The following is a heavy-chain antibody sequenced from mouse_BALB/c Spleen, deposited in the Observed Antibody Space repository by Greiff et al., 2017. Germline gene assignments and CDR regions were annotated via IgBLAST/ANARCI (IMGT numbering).Heavy chain of an antibody. Sequence: EVKLMESGPELVKPGASVKIPCKASGYTFTDYNMDWVKQSHGKSLEWIGDINPNNGGTIYNQKFKGKATLTVDKSSSTAYMELRSLTSEDTAVYYCARETMITTDWYFDVWGAGTTVTVSS. CDR2: INPNNGGT. V-gene: IGHV1-18*01. CDR3: ARETMITTDWYFDV. CDR1: GYTFTDYN. J-gene: IGHJ1*01. D-gene: IGHD2-4*01.